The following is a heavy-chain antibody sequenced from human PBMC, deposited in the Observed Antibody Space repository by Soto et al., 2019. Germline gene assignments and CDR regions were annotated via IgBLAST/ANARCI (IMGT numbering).Heavy chain of an antibody. CDR3: AREDKAYYDFWSGYYPPCFDS. V-gene: IGHV1-2*04. Sequence: ASVKVSCKASGYTFTGYYMHWVRQAPGQGLEWMGWINPNSGGTNYAQKFQGWVTMTRDTSISTAYMELSRLRSDDTAVYYCAREDKAYYDFWSGYYPPCFDSWGQGTLVTVSS. CDR2: INPNSGGT. D-gene: IGHD3-3*01. CDR1: GYTFTGYY. J-gene: IGHJ4*02.